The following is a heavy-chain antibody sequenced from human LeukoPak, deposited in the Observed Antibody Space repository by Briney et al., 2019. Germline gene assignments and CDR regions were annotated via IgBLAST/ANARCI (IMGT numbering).Heavy chain of an antibody. Sequence: GGSLRLSCAASGFTFSSYSMNWVRQAPGKGLEWVSSISSTSTYIYYADSVKGRFTISRDNAKNSLYLQMNSLRAEDTAVYYCARSLYTIFGVVRSYYFDYWGQGTLVTVSS. V-gene: IGHV3-21*04. J-gene: IGHJ4*02. CDR2: ISSTSTYI. CDR3: ARSLYTIFGVVRSYYFDY. CDR1: GFTFSSYS. D-gene: IGHD3-3*01.